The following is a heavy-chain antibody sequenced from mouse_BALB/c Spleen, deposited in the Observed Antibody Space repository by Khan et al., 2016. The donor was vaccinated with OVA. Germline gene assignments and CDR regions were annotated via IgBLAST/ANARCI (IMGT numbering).Heavy chain of an antibody. D-gene: IGHD1-3*01. J-gene: IGHJ3*01. CDR3: ARDRCYIRRGFAY. Sequence: QMQLEESGPGLVAPSQRLSITCTVSGFSLTGYGVNWVRQPPGKGLEWLGMIWGDGSTAYNSALKSRLSIRKDNSKSPVFLKMNSLQTDDAARYYCARDRCYIRRGFAYWGQGTLVTVSA. V-gene: IGHV2-6-7*01. CDR2: IWGDGST. CDR1: GFSLTGYG.